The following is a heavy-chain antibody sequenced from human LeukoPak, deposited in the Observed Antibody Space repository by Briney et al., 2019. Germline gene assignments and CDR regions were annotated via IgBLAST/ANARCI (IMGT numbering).Heavy chain of an antibody. CDR2: IYTSGST. V-gene: IGHV4-61*02. J-gene: IGHJ4*02. CDR1: SGSISSGSYY. CDR3: AREDQALKYVDY. Sequence: SQTLSLTCTVSSGSISSGSYYWSWIRQPAGKGLEWIGRIYTSGSTNYNPSLKSRVTISVDTSKNQFSLKLSSVTAADTAVYYCAREDQALKYVDYWGQGTLVTVSS.